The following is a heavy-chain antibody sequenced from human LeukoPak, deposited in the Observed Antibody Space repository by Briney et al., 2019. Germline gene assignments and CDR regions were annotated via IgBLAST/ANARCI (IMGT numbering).Heavy chain of an antibody. J-gene: IGHJ6*03. CDR2: ISGSGGST. D-gene: IGHD2-2*01. Sequence: GGSLRLSCAASGFTFSSYAMSWVRQAPGKGLEWVSAISGSGGSTYYADSVKGRFTISRDNSKNTLYLQMNSLRAEDTAVYYCAKDFPTNCSSTSCSTMDVWGKGTTVTVSS. CDR1: GFTFSSYA. V-gene: IGHV3-23*01. CDR3: AKDFPTNCSSTSCSTMDV.